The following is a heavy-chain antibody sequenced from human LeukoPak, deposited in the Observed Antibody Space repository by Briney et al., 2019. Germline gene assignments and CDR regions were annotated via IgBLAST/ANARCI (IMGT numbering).Heavy chain of an antibody. CDR1: KFTFNSYW. CDR2: INSGGSEK. D-gene: IGHD7-27*01. V-gene: IGHV3-7*01. J-gene: IGHJ5*01. CDR3: AGWGSQAPLNP. Sequence: GGSLRLSCVASKFTFNSYWMNWVRQAPGKGLEWVANINSGGSEKYYMDSVKGRFTISRDNAKNSLYLQINSLRVEDTAVYYCAGWGSQAPLNPWGQGNLVTVSS.